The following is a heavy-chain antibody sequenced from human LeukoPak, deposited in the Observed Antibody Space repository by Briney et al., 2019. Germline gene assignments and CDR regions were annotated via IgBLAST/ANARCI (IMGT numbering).Heavy chain of an antibody. CDR3: ARRVGFYGSGSLNYFDP. V-gene: IGHV4-39*02. J-gene: IGHJ5*01. CDR1: GGSISSSSYY. D-gene: IGHD3-10*01. CDR2: IYYSGST. Sequence: SETLSLTCTVSGGSISSSSYYWGWIRQPPGKGLEWIGSIYYSGSTYYSASLKSRLSISVDTSKNHIVLKLTSVTAADTAVYFCARRVGFYGSGSLNYFDPWGQGILVSVSS.